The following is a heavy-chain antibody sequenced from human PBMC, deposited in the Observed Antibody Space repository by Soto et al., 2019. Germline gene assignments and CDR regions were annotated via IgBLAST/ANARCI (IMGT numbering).Heavy chain of an antibody. CDR1: GYSFTSYW. D-gene: IGHD3-10*01. Sequence: PVESLKISCKGSGYSFTSYWIGWVRQMPGKGLEWMGIIYPGDSDTRYSPFFQGQVTISADKSISTAYLQWSSLKASDTAMYYCARLQTGATMVRDPDAFDIWGQGTMVTVSS. CDR2: IYPGDSDT. J-gene: IGHJ3*02. CDR3: ARLQTGATMVRDPDAFDI. V-gene: IGHV5-51*01.